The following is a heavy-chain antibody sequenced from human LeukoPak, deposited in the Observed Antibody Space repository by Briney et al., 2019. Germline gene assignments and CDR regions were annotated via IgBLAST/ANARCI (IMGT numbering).Heavy chain of an antibody. CDR2: IYGGGST. Sequence: GGSLRLSCAASGFTVSSNYMSWVRQAPGKGLEWVSVIYGGGSTYYADSVKGRFSISRDTSKNAVYLQMNSLRAGDTAVYYCARAQFYHDSSTYGPDYWGQGTLVTVSS. V-gene: IGHV3-53*01. CDR3: ARAQFYHDSSTYGPDY. D-gene: IGHD3-22*01. J-gene: IGHJ4*02. CDR1: GFTVSSNY.